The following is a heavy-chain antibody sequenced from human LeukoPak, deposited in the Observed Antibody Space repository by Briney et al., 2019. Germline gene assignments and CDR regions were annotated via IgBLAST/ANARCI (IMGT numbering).Heavy chain of an antibody. D-gene: IGHD6-6*01. V-gene: IGHV4-39*07. CDR2: IYYSGST. Sequence: SETLSLTCTVSGGSISSSSYYWGWIRQPPGKGLEWIGSIYYSGSTYYNPSLKSRVTTSVDTSKNQFSLKLSSVTAADTAVYYSARDSSAEDWFDPWGQGTLVTVSS. CDR3: ARDSSAEDWFDP. CDR1: GGSISSSSYY. J-gene: IGHJ5*02.